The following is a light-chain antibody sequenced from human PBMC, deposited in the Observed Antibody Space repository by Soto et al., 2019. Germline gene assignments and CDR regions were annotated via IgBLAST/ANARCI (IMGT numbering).Light chain of an antibody. V-gene: IGLV2-14*01. CDR1: SSDVGSYDH. Sequence: QSVLTQPASVSGSPGQSITISCSGTSSDVGSYDHVAWYQQFPGKTPKLMIYEVSNRPSGVSSRFSGSKSGNTASLTISGLQAEDEADYYCIPYTGSSTSYVFGSGTKAPS. CDR2: EVS. J-gene: IGLJ1*01. CDR3: IPYTGSSTSYV.